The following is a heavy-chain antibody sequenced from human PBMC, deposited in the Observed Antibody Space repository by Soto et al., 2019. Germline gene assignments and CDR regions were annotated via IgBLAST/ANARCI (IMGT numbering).Heavy chain of an antibody. CDR2: ISGSGGST. J-gene: IGHJ5*02. CDR3: AKDPRENYYDNWFDT. D-gene: IGHD3-22*01. Sequence: GGSLRLSCAASGFTFSSYAMSWVRQAPGKGLEWVSAISGSGGSTYYADSVKGRCTISRDNSKNTLYLQMNSLRAEDTAVYYCAKDPRENYYDNWFDTWGQGTLVTVSS. CDR1: GFTFSSYA. V-gene: IGHV3-23*01.